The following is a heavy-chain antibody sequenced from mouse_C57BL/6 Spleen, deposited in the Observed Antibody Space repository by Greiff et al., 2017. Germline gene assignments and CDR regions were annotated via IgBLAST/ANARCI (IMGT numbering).Heavy chain of an antibody. CDR3: ARSPITTVGAMDY. J-gene: IGHJ4*01. V-gene: IGHV3-8*01. Sequence: DVKLQESGPGLAKPSQTLSLTCSVTGYSITSDYWNWIRKFPGNKLEYMGYISYSGSTYYNPSLKSRISITRDTSKNQYYLQLNSVTTEDTATYYCARSPITTVGAMDYWGQGTSVTVSS. CDR2: ISYSGST. CDR1: GYSITSDY. D-gene: IGHD1-1*01.